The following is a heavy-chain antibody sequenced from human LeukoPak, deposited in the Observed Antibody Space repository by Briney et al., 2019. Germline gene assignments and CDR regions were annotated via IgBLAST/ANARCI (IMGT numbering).Heavy chain of an antibody. J-gene: IGHJ4*02. CDR1: GFIFSSYW. CDR3: AREAAAAHPDF. D-gene: IGHD6-13*01. V-gene: IGHV3-7*05. Sequence: WGSLSLSCAASGFIFSSYWMSWVRQAPGKGLEWVANIKQDGSEKYYVDSVKGRFTISRDNAKNSLYLQMNSLRAEDTAVYYCAREAAAAHPDFWGQGTLFAVSA. CDR2: IKQDGSEK.